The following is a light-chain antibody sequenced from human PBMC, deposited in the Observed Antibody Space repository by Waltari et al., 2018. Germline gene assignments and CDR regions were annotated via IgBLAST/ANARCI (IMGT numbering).Light chain of an antibody. J-gene: IGKJ1*01. V-gene: IGKV1-9*01. CDR3: QQFNASPRT. CDR2: AAS. Sequence: IQLTQSPSSLSASVGDRVTITCRASQGVNVYLEWYQQKPGKAPKLLIYAASTLQSGVSSRFSGRGYGTDFTLTINSLQPEDIATYYCQQFNASPRTFGQGTNVEIK. CDR1: QGVNVY.